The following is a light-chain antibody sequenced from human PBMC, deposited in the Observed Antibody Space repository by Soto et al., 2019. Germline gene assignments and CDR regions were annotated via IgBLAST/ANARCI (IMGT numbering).Light chain of an antibody. V-gene: IGKV3-20*01. Sequence: EIVLTQSPGTLSLSPGERATLSCRASQSVSSTYLAWYQQKPGQAPRLLIYDASSRATGIPDRFSGSGSGTDFTLTISRLEPEDFAVYYCQQYGISPPWTFGQGTKLEIK. CDR3: QQYGISPPWT. CDR1: QSVSSTY. J-gene: IGKJ1*01. CDR2: DAS.